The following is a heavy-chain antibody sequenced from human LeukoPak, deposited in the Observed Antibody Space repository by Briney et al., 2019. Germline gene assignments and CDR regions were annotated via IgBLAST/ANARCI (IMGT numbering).Heavy chain of an antibody. Sequence: GGSLRLSCAASGFTFSSYGMHWVRQAPGKGLEWVAVISYDGSNKYYADSVKGRFTISRDNSKNTLYLQMNRLRPEDAAVYYCAKAPVTTCRGAYCYPFDYWGQGTLVTVSS. V-gene: IGHV3-30*18. CDR3: AKAPVTTCRGAYCYPFDY. J-gene: IGHJ4*02. D-gene: IGHD2-21*01. CDR2: ISYDGSNK. CDR1: GFTFSSYG.